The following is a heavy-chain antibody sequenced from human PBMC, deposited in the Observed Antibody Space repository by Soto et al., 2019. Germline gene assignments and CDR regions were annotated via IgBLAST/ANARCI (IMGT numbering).Heavy chain of an antibody. J-gene: IGHJ2*01. D-gene: IGHD6-19*01. V-gene: IGHV1-69*12. CDR2: ITPFFGTA. Sequence: QVQLVQSGAEVKKPGSSVKVSCKASGGTFSNYAISWVRQAPGQGLEWMGGITPFFGTANYAQKFQGRVTITADESISTAYMELSRLRSEDTAVYYCAQTLGSAVAGPGRFDLWGRGTLVTVSS. CDR3: AQTLGSAVAGPGRFDL. CDR1: GGTFSNYA.